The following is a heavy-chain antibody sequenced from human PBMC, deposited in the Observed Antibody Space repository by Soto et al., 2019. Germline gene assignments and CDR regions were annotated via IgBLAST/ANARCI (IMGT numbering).Heavy chain of an antibody. Sequence: EVQLLESGGGLVQPGGSLRLSCAASGFTFSSYAMSWVRQAPGKGLEWVSAISGSGGSTYYADYVKGRFTISRDNSKNTLYLQMNSLRAEDTAVYYCAKVGEEYSSGWGVEFDYWGQGTLVTVFS. CDR2: ISGSGGST. J-gene: IGHJ4*02. CDR1: GFTFSSYA. V-gene: IGHV3-23*01. CDR3: AKVGEEYSSGWGVEFDY. D-gene: IGHD6-19*01.